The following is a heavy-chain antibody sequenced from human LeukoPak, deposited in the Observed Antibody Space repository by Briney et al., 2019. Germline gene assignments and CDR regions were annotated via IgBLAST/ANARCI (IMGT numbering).Heavy chain of an antibody. V-gene: IGHV4-59*01. CDR2: IYYSGST. CDR1: GGSISSYY. J-gene: IGHJ4*02. CDR3: ARDLQQDGYSDY. D-gene: IGHD5-24*01. Sequence: SETLSLTCTVSGGSISSYYWSWIRQPPGKGLEWIGYIYYSGSTNYNPSLKSRVTISVDTSKNQFSLKLSSVTAADTAVYYCARDLQQDGYSDYWGQGTLVTVSS.